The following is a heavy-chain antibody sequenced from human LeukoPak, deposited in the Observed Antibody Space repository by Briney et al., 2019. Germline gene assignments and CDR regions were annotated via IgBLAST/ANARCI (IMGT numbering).Heavy chain of an antibody. J-gene: IGHJ6*03. CDR2: ISSSGDTI. CDR1: GFTFSSYE. D-gene: IGHD3-10*01. CDR3: ARDQYGSGDGYYMDV. Sequence: QPGGSLRLSCAASGFTFSSYEMNWVRQAPGKGLEWVSYISSSGDTIFYADSVKGRFTISRDNAKNSLYLQMNSLRAEDTAVYYCARDQYGSGDGYYMDVWGKGTTVTISS. V-gene: IGHV3-48*03.